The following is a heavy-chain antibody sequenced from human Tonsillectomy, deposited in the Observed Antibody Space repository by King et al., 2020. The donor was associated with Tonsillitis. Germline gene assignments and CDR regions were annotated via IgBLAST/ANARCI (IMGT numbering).Heavy chain of an antibody. CDR3: ARGEGPRAANRNYMVRGVIRGYYFDY. V-gene: IGHV4-34*01. Sequence: VQLQQWGAGLLKPSETLSLTCAVYGGSFSGYYWSWIRQPPGKGLEWIGEINHSGSTNYNPSLKSRVTISVDTSKNQFSLKLSSVTAADTAVYYCARGEGPRAANRNYMVRGVIRGYYFDYWGQGTLVTVSS. J-gene: IGHJ4*02. CDR1: GGSFSGYY. D-gene: IGHD3-10*01. CDR2: INHSGST.